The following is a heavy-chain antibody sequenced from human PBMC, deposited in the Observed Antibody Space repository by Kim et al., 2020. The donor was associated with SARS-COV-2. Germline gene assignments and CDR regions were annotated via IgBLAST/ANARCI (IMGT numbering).Heavy chain of an antibody. Sequence: GGSLRLFCTASGFTFGDNAMSWVRQAPGKGLEWVGFIRSKAYGGTTEYAASVKGRFTISRDDSKSIAYLQMNSLKTEDTAVYYCTRAHNIGSWAYYCYYYMDVWGKGTTVTVSS. CDR2: IRSKAYGGTT. D-gene: IGHD1-26*01. CDR1: GFTFGDNA. J-gene: IGHJ6*03. CDR3: TRAHNIGSWAYYCYYYMDV. V-gene: IGHV3-49*04.